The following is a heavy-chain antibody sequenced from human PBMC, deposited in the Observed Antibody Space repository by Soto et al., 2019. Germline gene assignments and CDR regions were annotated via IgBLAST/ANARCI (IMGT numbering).Heavy chain of an antibody. J-gene: IGHJ5*02. V-gene: IGHV4-34*01. CDR2: INHSGST. CDR1: GGSFSGYY. Sequence: SETLSLTCAVYGGSFSGYYWSWIRQPPGKGLEWIGEINHSGSTNYNPSLKSRVTISVDTSKNQFSLKLSSVTAADTAVYYCARLLLESPLSVFVPAAAPLCPWGQGTLVTVSS. D-gene: IGHD2-2*01. CDR3: ARLLLESPLSVFVPAAAPLCP.